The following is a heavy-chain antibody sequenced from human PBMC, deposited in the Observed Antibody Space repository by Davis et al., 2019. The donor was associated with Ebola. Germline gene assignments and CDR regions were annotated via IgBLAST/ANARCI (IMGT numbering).Heavy chain of an antibody. D-gene: IGHD2-2*01. CDR1: GYTFTSYD. CDR3: VRGEDYCTSASGYDY. J-gene: IGHJ4*02. V-gene: IGHV1-8*01. CDR2: MNPNSANT. Sequence: ASVKVSCKASGYTFTSYDINWVRQATGQGPEWMGWMNPNSANTGYARKFQGRVTMTRDTSITTAYMELSSLTSEDTAVYYCVRGEDYCTSASGYDYWGQGTLVTVSS.